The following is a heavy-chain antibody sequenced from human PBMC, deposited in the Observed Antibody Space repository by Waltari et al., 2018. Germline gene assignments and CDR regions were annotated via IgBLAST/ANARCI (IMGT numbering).Heavy chain of an antibody. CDR1: GFTFSSYS. J-gene: IGHJ6*04. CDR2: ISGGSSYI. Sequence: EVQLVESGGGLVKPGGSLRLSCAASGFTFSSYSMNWVRQAPGKRLEWVSSISGGSSYIHYADSAKGRFTISRDNAKNSLHLQLNSLRAEDTAVYYCARVRFGSGTYYTQDVWGEGTTVTVSS. CDR3: ARVRFGSGTYYTQDV. D-gene: IGHD3-10*01. V-gene: IGHV3-21*06.